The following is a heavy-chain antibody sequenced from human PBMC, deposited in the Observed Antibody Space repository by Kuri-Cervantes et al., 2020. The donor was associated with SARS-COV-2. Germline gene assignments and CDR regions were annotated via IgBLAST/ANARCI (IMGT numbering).Heavy chain of an antibody. D-gene: IGHD4-17*01. CDR2: INPSSGGT. V-gene: IGHV1-2*04. Sequence: ASVKVSCKASGYTFTGYYMHWVRQAPGQGLEWMGWINPSSGGTNYAQKFQGWVTMTRDTSISTAYMELSRLRSDDTAVYYCARAYGGPLGWFDPWGQGTLVTVSS. J-gene: IGHJ5*02. CDR3: ARAYGGPLGWFDP. CDR1: GYTFTGYY.